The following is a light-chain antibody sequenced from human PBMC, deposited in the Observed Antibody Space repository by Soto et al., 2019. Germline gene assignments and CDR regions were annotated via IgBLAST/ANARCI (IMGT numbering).Light chain of an antibody. J-gene: IGLJ2*01. Sequence: QLVLTQSPSASASLGASVKLTCTLSSWHSGYPIAWHQEQSEKGPRYLMKVNSDGSHSKGDGIPDRFSGSSSGAERHLTISGLQSEDEADYYCQTWGTGTHMVFGGGTKVTVL. CDR2: VNSDGSH. CDR3: QTWGTGTHMV. CDR1: SWHSGYP. V-gene: IGLV4-69*01.